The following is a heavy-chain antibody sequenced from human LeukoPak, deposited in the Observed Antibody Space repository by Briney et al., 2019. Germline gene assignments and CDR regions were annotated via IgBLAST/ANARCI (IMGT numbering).Heavy chain of an antibody. CDR2: IKQDGSEK. Sequence: GGSLRLSCAASGFTFSSYWMSWVRQAPGKGLEWVANIKQDGSEKYYVDSVKGRFTIPRDNAKNSLYLQMNSLRAEDTAVYYCARDSGYEALDYWGQGTLVTVSS. CDR3: ARDSGYEALDY. D-gene: IGHD5-12*01. V-gene: IGHV3-7*01. J-gene: IGHJ4*02. CDR1: GFTFSSYW.